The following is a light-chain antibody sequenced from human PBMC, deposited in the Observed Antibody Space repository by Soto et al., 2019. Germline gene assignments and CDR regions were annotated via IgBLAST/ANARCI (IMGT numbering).Light chain of an antibody. J-gene: IGKJ1*01. CDR2: QAS. Sequence: IQMTQSPSVLSASVGDRVTITCRDSQSINSLLAWYQQKPGKAPKLLIYQASRLESGVPSRFSGSGSGTEFTLTISCLQPDDFATYYCQQYSTYKMFGQGTKVDIK. CDR3: QQYSTYKM. CDR1: QSINSL. V-gene: IGKV1-5*03.